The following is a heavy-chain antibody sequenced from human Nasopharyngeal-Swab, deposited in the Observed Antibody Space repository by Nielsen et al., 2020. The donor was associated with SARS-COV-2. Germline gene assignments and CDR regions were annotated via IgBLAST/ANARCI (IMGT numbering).Heavy chain of an antibody. V-gene: IGHV3-11*04. J-gene: IGHJ4*02. Sequence: GGSLRLSCAASGFTFSDYYMSWLRQAPGKGLEWVSYISSSGSTIYYADSVKGRFTISRDNAKNSLYLQMNSLRAEDTAVYYCAREPGYDSSGYALGYWGQGTLVTVSS. CDR1: GFTFSDYY. CDR2: ISSSGSTI. D-gene: IGHD3-22*01. CDR3: AREPGYDSSGYALGY.